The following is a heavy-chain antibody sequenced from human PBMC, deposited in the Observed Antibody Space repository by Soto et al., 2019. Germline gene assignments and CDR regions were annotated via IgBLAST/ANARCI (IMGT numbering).Heavy chain of an antibody. V-gene: IGHV3-74*03. CDR3: ACIPMARGPWYY. Sequence: EVQLVESGGGLVQPGGSLRLSCAASGFTFSSSWMHWVRQAPGKGLVWVSRINSDGSTTQYADSVRGRFTISRDNAKNTLFLEMNSRRIEDTAVCFCACIPMARGPWYYWGQGTLVAVSS. J-gene: IGHJ4*02. CDR2: INSDGSTT. D-gene: IGHD3-10*01. CDR1: GFTFSSSW.